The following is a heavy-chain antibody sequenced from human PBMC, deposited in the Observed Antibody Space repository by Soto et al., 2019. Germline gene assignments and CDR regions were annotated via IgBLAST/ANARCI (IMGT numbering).Heavy chain of an antibody. CDR2: INPTGGST. Sequence: QVQLVQSGAEVKKPGASVKVSCKASGYTFINYYIHCVRQAPGHGLEWMAIINPTGGSTHYAQKFQGRLNLTKDTSTTTVYMELSSLTSEDTAIYYCARHLEAGDVWGQGTLVTVSS. V-gene: IGHV1-46*01. J-gene: IGHJ4*02. CDR3: ARHLEAGDV. CDR1: GYTFINYY. D-gene: IGHD2-8*02.